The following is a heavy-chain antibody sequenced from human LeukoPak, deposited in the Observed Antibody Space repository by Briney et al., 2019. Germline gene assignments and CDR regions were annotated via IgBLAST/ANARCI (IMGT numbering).Heavy chain of an antibody. CDR1: GYTFTSYA. CDR2: INAGNGDT. D-gene: IGHD5-12*01. Sequence: GASVKVSCKASGYTFTSYAVQWVRQAPGQRLEWMGWINAGNGDTKYSQKFQGRVTITRDTSASTAYMELSSLTSEDTAAYYCARGGGYGFNWFDPLGQGTLVTVSS. V-gene: IGHV1-3*01. CDR3: ARGGGYGFNWFDP. J-gene: IGHJ5*02.